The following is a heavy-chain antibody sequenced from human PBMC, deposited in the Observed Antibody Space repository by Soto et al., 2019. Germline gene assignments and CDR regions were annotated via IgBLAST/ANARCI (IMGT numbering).Heavy chain of an antibody. Sequence: EVQLVESGGGLVKPGESLRLSCAASGFTFNDFSMNWVRQAAGRGPEWGSSIDTTSGYIYYADSVKGRFTISRDNAKNSLYLQMYSLRADDTAVYHCGRDIGLYFRSGYMDVWGRGTAVTVSS. D-gene: IGHD3-9*01. CDR1: GFTFNDFS. CDR2: IDTTSGYI. V-gene: IGHV3-21*01. CDR3: GRDIGLYFRSGYMDV. J-gene: IGHJ6*03.